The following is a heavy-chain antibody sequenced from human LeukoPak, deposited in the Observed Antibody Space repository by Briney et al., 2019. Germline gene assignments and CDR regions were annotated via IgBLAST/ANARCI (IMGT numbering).Heavy chain of an antibody. CDR3: AKGPIFGVVRSFDY. D-gene: IGHD3-3*01. Sequence: PGGSLRLSCAASGFTFSSYAMSWVRQAPGKGLEWVSAISGSDGITYYADSMKGRFTISRDNSKNTLYLQMNSLRADDTAVHYCAKGPIFGVVRSFDYWGQGTLVTVSS. CDR1: GFTFSSYA. CDR2: ISGSDGIT. J-gene: IGHJ4*02. V-gene: IGHV3-23*01.